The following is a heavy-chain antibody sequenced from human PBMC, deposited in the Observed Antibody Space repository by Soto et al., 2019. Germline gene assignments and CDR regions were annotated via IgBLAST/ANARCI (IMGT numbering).Heavy chain of an antibody. J-gene: IGHJ5*02. D-gene: IGHD3-10*01. V-gene: IGHV4-59*01. Sequence: PSETLSLTCTVSGASISTYYWSWVRQPPGKGLEWIGYIHDSGSTYYNPSLKSRVTMSLDTSRNQLFLQLNSVTPADTAVYYCAIESAGSRKNNWFDPWGQGTLVTVSS. CDR1: GASISTYY. CDR2: IHDSGST. CDR3: AIESAGSRKNNWFDP.